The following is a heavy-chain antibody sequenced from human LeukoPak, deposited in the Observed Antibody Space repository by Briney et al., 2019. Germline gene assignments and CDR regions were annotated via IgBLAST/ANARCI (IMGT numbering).Heavy chain of an antibody. J-gene: IGHJ6*03. CDR2: INTNTGNP. CDR1: GYTFASYA. CDR3: ARGRGSPARLGYSYYYIDV. Sequence: GASVKVSCKASGYTFASYAMNWVRQAPGQGLEWMGWINTNTGNPTYAQGFTGRFVFSLDTSVSTAYLQISSLKAEDTAVYYCARGRGSPARLGYSYYYIDVWGKGTTVTVSS. D-gene: IGHD1-26*01. V-gene: IGHV7-4-1*02.